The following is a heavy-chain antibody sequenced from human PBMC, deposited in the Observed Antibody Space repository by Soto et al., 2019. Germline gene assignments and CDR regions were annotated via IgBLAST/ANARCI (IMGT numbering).Heavy chain of an antibody. CDR1: GFTFSTYG. CDR3: AKDRDYGDSYAFDC. D-gene: IGHD4-17*01. J-gene: IGHJ4*01. CDR2: LLGPGDKT. Sequence: EIELLEAGGGFGQPGGSLRLSCAASGFTFSTYGINWGRQVPGKGLEWASALLGPGDKTYYADSVKGRFTISRDNSKNILYLQLNSLRAEDMAMYYCAKDRDYGDSYAFDCWGQGTLVTVSS. V-gene: IGHV3-23*01.